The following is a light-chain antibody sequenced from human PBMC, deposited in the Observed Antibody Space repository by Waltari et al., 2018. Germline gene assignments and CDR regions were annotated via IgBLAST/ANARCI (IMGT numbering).Light chain of an antibody. CDR1: QTVSTIA. CDR3: QQYDGIVVT. CDR2: STY. J-gene: IGKJ4*01. V-gene: IGKV3-20*01. Sequence: IVLTQSPGTLSLSPGDRATLSCRASQTVSTIALSWYQQKPGQAPRVLIYSTYNRATGIPDRFSGSVSGTDFTLTINRLAPEDFAMYYCQQYDGIVVTFGGGTKVEI.